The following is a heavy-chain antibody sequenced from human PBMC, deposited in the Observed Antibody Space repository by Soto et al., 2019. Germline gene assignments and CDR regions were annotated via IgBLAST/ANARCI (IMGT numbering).Heavy chain of an antibody. CDR3: AKGDSGTYYSSHDH. V-gene: IGHV3-9*01. Sequence: EVQLVESGGGLVQPGRSLRLSCVASGFTFDDYAMHWVRQAPGKGLEWVSGISWTSDTIGYADSVKGRFTISRDNAKNSLYLQMNSLGAEDTALYYCAKGDSGTYYSSHDHWGQGTLVTVSS. J-gene: IGHJ4*02. CDR2: ISWTSDTI. D-gene: IGHD1-26*01. CDR1: GFTFDDYA.